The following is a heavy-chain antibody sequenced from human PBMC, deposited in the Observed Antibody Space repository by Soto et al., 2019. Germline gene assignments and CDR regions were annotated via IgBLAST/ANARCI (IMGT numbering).Heavy chain of an antibody. CDR1: GYSFTSYW. CDR2: IYPGDSDT. J-gene: IGHJ4*02. Sequence: PGESLKISCKGFGYSFTSYWIGWVRQMPGKGLELMGIIYPGDSDTKYSPSFQGQVTISADKSISTAYLQWTSLKASDTAMYYCARYCNGGSCSRPSYQFDYWGQGTLVTVYS. D-gene: IGHD2-15*01. CDR3: ARYCNGGSCSRPSYQFDY. V-gene: IGHV5-51*01.